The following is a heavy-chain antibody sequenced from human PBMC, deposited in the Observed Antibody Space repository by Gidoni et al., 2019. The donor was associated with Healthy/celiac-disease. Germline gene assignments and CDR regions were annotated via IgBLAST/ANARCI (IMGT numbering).Heavy chain of an antibody. CDR1: GFTFSSYS. V-gene: IGHV3-21*01. Sequence: EMQLVESGGGLVKPGGSLRLSCAASGFTFSSYSMNWVRQAPGKGLEWFSSISSSSSYIYYADSVKGRFTISRDNAKNALYLQMNSLRAEDTAVYYCARVSYYDSSDAFDIWGQGTMVTVSS. CDR2: ISSSSSYI. J-gene: IGHJ3*02. D-gene: IGHD3-22*01. CDR3: ARVSYYDSSDAFDI.